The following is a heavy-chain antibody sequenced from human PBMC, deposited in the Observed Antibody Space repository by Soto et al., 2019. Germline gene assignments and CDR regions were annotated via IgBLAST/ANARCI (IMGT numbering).Heavy chain of an antibody. V-gene: IGHV1-46*03. J-gene: IGHJ5*02. CDR2: INPSGGST. CDR1: GYTFTSYY. D-gene: IGHD4-17*01. CDR3: ARERTVTTLSPGWFDP. Sequence: QVQLVQSGAEVKKPGASVKVSCKASGYTFTSYYMHWVRQAPGQGLEWMGIINPSGGSTSYAQKFQGTVTMTRDTSTSTVYMELSSLRSEDTAVYYCARERTVTTLSPGWFDPWGQGTLVTVSS.